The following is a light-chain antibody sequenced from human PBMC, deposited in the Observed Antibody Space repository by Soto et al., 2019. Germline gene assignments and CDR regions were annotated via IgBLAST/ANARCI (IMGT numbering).Light chain of an antibody. CDR3: QQYGSSGT. J-gene: IGKJ1*01. CDR1: QTVDSNL. Sequence: DIGLTQSPGTLSLSLGERVTLSCRASQTVDSNLLAWYQQKPGQAPRLLIYGASTRATGIPARFSGSGSGTDFTLTISRLEPEDFAVYYCQQYGSSGTFGQGTKVE. V-gene: IGKV3-20*01. CDR2: GAS.